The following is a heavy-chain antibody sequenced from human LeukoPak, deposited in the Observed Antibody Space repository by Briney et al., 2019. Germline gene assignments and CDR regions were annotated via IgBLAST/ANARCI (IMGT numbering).Heavy chain of an antibody. CDR3: ARLSGTTVVTLGWLDP. V-gene: IGHV4-59*08. J-gene: IGHJ5*02. Sequence: SETLSLTCAVSGGSIISYYWSWIRQSPGKGLKWIGYIYYSGSSNYNPSLESRVTISVDTSKNQFSLRLSTVTAADTAVYYCARLSGTTVVTLGWLDPWGQGTLVTVSS. D-gene: IGHD4-23*01. CDR1: GGSIISYY. CDR2: IYYSGSS.